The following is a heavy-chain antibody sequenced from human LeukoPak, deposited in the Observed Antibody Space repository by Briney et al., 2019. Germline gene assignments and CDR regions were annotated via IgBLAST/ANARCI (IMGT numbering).Heavy chain of an antibody. Sequence: GGSLRLSCAASGFTFSSYGLSWVRQAPGKGLEWVSGITGSGDSTFYADSVKGRFTVSRDNSKNTLYVQMRSLRAEDTAVYYCAKDFVVVPGNVNYFDYWGQGTLVTVSS. V-gene: IGHV3-23*01. CDR1: GFTFSSYG. CDR2: ITGSGDST. J-gene: IGHJ4*02. CDR3: AKDFVVVPGNVNYFDY. D-gene: IGHD2-21*02.